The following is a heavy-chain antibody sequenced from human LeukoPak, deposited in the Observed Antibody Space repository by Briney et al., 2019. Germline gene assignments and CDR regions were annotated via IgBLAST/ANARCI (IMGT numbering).Heavy chain of an antibody. CDR2: IYSGGDT. J-gene: IGHJ4*02. CDR1: GFTVSNNY. D-gene: IGHD2-8*01. Sequence: GGSLRLSCAASGFTVSNNYMSCVRQAPGKGLEWVSVIYSGGDTYYADSVKGRFTVSRDNSKNTLYLQMNSLRAEDTAVYYCARNLGVGFPLNYWGQGTLVTVSS. V-gene: IGHV3-53*01. CDR3: ARNLGVGFPLNY.